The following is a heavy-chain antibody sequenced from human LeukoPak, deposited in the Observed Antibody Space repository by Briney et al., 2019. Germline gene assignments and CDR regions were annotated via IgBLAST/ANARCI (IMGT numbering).Heavy chain of an antibody. J-gene: IGHJ4*02. CDR3: ARGWRCTNGVCYTGFNY. V-gene: IGHV1-2*02. Sequence: ASVKVSFKASGYTFTVYYMHWVRQAPGQGLEWMGWINPNSGGTNYAQKFQGRVTITRDTSISTAYMELSRLRSDDTAVYYCARGWRCTNGVCYTGFNYWGQGTLVTVSS. CDR2: INPNSGGT. CDR1: GYTFTVYY. D-gene: IGHD2-8*01.